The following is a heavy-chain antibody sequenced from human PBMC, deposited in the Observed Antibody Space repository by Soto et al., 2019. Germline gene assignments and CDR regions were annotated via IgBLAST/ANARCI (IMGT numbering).Heavy chain of an antibody. Sequence: PGGSLRLSCAASGFTFSSYSMNWVRQAPGKGLEWVSSISSSSSYIYYADSVKGRFTISRDNAKNSLYLQMNSLRAEDTAVYYCARDGDYYDSSGYTNWGQGTLVTVSS. CDR2: ISSSSSYI. CDR3: ARDGDYYDSSGYTN. J-gene: IGHJ4*02. CDR1: GFTFSSYS. D-gene: IGHD3-22*01. V-gene: IGHV3-21*01.